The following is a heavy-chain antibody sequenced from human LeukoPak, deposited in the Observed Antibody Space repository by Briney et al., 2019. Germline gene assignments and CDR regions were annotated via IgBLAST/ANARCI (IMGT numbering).Heavy chain of an antibody. Sequence: GASVKVSCKSSGYTFTSYGFSWVRQAPGQGLEWMGWISAYDGNTNYAQKLQGRVTMTTDTSTSTVYTELRSLRSDDTAVYYCARMGDYQLVSFFDYWGQGTLVTVSS. CDR1: GYTFTSYG. CDR3: ARMGDYQLVSFFDY. D-gene: IGHD6-13*01. CDR2: ISAYDGNT. V-gene: IGHV1-18*01. J-gene: IGHJ4*02.